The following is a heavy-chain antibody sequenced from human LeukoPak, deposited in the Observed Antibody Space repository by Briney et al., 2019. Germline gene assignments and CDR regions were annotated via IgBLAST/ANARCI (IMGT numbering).Heavy chain of an antibody. D-gene: IGHD6-13*01. J-gene: IGHJ6*02. CDR3: ARVAGSSSWYAYYYGMDV. Sequence: ASVKVSCKASGYTFTSYDINWVRQATGQGLEWMGWMNPNSGNTGYVQKFQGRVTMTRNTSISTAYMELSSLRSEDTAVYYCARVAGSSSWYAYYYGMDVWGQGTTVTVSS. CDR1: GYTFTSYD. V-gene: IGHV1-8*01. CDR2: MNPNSGNT.